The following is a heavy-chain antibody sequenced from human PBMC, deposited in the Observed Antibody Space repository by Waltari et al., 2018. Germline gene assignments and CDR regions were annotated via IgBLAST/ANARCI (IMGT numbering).Heavy chain of an antibody. D-gene: IGHD1-1*01. CDR2: ISGSGGST. CDR1: GFTFRSYA. CDR3: AKAGYNSYDYYYMDV. V-gene: IGHV3-23*01. Sequence: VQLLESGGGLVQPGGSLRLSCAASGFTFRSYAMSWVRQAPGKGLEWVSAISGSGGSTYYADSVKGRFTISRDNSKNTLYLQMNSLRAEDTAVYYCAKAGYNSYDYYYMDVWGKGTTVTISS. J-gene: IGHJ6*03.